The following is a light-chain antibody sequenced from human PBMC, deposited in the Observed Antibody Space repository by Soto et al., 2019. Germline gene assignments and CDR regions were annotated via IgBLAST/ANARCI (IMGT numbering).Light chain of an antibody. J-gene: IGKJ2*01. V-gene: IGKV4-1*01. CDR2: WAS. CDR1: QSVLYSSNNKNY. Sequence: DFVMTQSPDSLAVSLGERATINCKSSQSVLYSSNNKNYLVWYQQKPGQPPKLLIYWASTRESGVPDRFSGSGSGTDFTLTLSGLQSEDGAVYYWQQHYSSPYTLGQGTELEIK. CDR3: QQHYSSPYT.